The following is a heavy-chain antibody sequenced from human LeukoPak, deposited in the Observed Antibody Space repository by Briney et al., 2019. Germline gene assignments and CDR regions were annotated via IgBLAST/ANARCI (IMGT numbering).Heavy chain of an antibody. Sequence: GGSLRLSCAASGFTFSSYGMHWVRQAPGKGLEWVAVISYDGSNKYYADSVKGRFTISRDNSKNTLYLQMNSLRAEDTAVYYCAKSTLAFDIWGQGTMVTVSS. V-gene: IGHV3-30*18. CDR2: ISYDGSNK. CDR3: AKSTLAFDI. J-gene: IGHJ3*02. CDR1: GFTFSSYG.